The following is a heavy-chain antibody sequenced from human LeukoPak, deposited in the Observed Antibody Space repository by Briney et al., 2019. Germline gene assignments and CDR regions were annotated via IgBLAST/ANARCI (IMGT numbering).Heavy chain of an antibody. V-gene: IGHV1-69*05. D-gene: IGHD6-19*01. Sequence: SVKVSCKASGGTFSSYAISWVRQAPGQGLEWMGRIIPIFGTANYAQKLQGRVTITTDESTSTAYMELSSLRSEDTAVYYCARDRGYSSGWYNDALDIWGQGTMVTVSS. J-gene: IGHJ3*02. CDR3: ARDRGYSSGWYNDALDI. CDR2: IIPIFGTA. CDR1: GGTFSSYA.